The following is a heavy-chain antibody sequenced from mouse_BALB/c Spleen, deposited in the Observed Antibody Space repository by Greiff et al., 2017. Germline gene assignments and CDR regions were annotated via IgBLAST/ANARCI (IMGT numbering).Heavy chain of an antibody. CDR2: ISSGGST. J-gene: IGHJ4*01. CDR3: ASSDYDYENYAMDY. Sequence: EVKVVESGGGLVKPGGSLKLSCAASGFTFSSYAMSWVRQTPEKRLEWVASISSGGSTYYPDSVKGRFTISRDNARNILYLQMSSLRSEDTAMYYCASSDYDYENYAMDYWGQGTSVTVSS. V-gene: IGHV5-6-5*01. D-gene: IGHD2-4*01. CDR1: GFTFSSYA.